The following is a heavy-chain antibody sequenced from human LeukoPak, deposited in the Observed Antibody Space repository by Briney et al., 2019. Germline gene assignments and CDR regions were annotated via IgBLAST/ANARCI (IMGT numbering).Heavy chain of an antibody. Sequence: GGSLRLSCAASGFTFSSYGMHWVRQAPGKGLEWVAFIQYDGSYKYYADSVKGRFTISRDNSKNTLYLQMNSLRAEDTAVYYCAKDFCSGGSCYSNSWGQGTLVTVSS. V-gene: IGHV3-30*02. CDR3: AKDFCSGGSCYSNS. D-gene: IGHD2-15*01. CDR2: IQYDGSYK. CDR1: GFTFSSYG. J-gene: IGHJ4*02.